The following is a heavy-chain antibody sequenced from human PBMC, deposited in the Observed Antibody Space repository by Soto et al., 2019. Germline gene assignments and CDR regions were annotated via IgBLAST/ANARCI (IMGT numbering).Heavy chain of an antibody. CDR2: ISGSGGST. CDR1: GFTFCSYA. D-gene: IGHD3-22*01. CDR3: AKFLIPYDSRLGVDY. J-gene: IGHJ4*02. V-gene: IGHV3-23*01. Sequence: WGSLRLSCAASGFTFCSYAMSWVRQAPGKGLEWVSAISGSGGSTYYADSVKGRFTISRDNSKNTLYLQMNSLRAEDTAVYYCAKFLIPYDSRLGVDYWGQGTLVTASS.